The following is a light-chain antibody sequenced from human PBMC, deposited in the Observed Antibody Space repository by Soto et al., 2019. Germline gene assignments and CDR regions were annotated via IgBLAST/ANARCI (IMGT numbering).Light chain of an antibody. J-gene: IGKJ5*01. Sequence: ELVLTQSPATLSLSPGERAILSCTASQSVAGSLAWYQQKPGQAPRLLIYDISTRAAAIPARFSGSGSGTDFTLTVSSLEPEDSALYYCQQRSNRITFGQGTRLEIK. CDR3: QQRSNRIT. V-gene: IGKV3-11*01. CDR1: QSVAGS. CDR2: DIS.